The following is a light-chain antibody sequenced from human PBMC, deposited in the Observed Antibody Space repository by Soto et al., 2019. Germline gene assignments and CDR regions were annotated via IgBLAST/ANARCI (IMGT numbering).Light chain of an antibody. V-gene: IGKV2-28*01. J-gene: IGKJ4*01. Sequence: DIVMTQSPLSLPVTPGEPASISCRSSQSLLHSNGYNYLDWYLQKPGQSPQLLIFLGSNRASGVTDRFSGSGSGTEFTLKISRVEAEDVGVYYCMQALQTPSFGGGTKVEIK. CDR2: LGS. CDR1: QSLLHSNGYNY. CDR3: MQALQTPS.